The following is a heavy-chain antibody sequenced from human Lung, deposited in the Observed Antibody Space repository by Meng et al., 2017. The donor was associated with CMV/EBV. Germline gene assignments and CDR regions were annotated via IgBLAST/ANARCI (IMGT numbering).Heavy chain of an antibody. V-gene: IGHV3-23*03. CDR3: LTFYSDIKSY. D-gene: IGHD2-15*01. CDR2: IYSSGSTT. Sequence: GEXXKISCAASGFSFNIYAMSWVRQAPGRGLEWVSLIYSSGSTTNYADSVKGRFTISRDNSKNTLYLQLRNLRVEDTAIYYCLTFYSDIKSYWGPGTPVTVSS. J-gene: IGHJ4*01. CDR1: GFSFNIYA.